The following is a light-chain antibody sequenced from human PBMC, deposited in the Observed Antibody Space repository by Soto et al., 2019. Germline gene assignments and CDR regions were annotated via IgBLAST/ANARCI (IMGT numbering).Light chain of an antibody. CDR2: EAS. J-gene: IGKJ2*01. CDR3: QQCYTTPHT. V-gene: IGKV1-39*01. Sequence: DFQTTKSPSSVSASVGARVTITCRAGQNLPNCLNWYQHKPGTAPKLLIFEASTLQSGVPSRFIGSGSGTDFTLTITSLQPEDVATYYCQQCYTTPHTFGQGT. CDR1: QNLPNC.